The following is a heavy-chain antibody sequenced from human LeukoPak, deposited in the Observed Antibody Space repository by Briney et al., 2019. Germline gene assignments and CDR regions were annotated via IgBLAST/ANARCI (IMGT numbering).Heavy chain of an antibody. D-gene: IGHD1-26*01. CDR3: ARQPLNSGSYFDY. CDR1: GGSISSSSYY. J-gene: IGHJ4*02. Sequence: AETLSLTCTVSGGSISSSSYYWGWIRQPPGKVLEWIGSIYYSGSTYYNPSRKSRVTISVDTSKNQFSLKLSSVTAADTAVYYCARQPLNSGSYFDYWGQGTLVTVSS. V-gene: IGHV4-39*01. CDR2: IYYSGST.